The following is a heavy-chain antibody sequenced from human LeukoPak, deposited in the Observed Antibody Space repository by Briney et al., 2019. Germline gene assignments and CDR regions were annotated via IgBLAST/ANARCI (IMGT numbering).Heavy chain of an antibody. CDR1: ESTFSSYA. J-gene: IGHJ6*02. V-gene: IGHV3-64*01. CDR2: ISPDGVST. D-gene: IGHD6-19*01. Sequence: PGGSLRLSCAASESTFSSYAIHWVRQAPGKGLEYVSGISPDGVSTYLANSVKGRFTLSRDKSKNTVYLQMGSLRAKDTAVYHCARDPVIRSGWYPPNYYHMDVWGQGTTVTVSS. CDR3: ARDPVIRSGWYPPNYYHMDV.